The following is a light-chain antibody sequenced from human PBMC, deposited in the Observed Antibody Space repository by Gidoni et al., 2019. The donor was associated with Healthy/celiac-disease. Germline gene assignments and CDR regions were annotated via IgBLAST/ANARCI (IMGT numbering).Light chain of an antibody. CDR1: QSISSY. V-gene: IGKV1-39*01. CDR2: AAS. CDR3: QQSYSTPT. J-gene: IGKJ3*01. Sequence: DIQMTQSPSSLSASVGDRVTITCRASQSISSYLNWYQQKPGKAPKLLIYAASSLQSGIPSRFSGRGSGTDFTLTISSVQPEDFATYYCQQSYSTPTFGPGTKVDI.